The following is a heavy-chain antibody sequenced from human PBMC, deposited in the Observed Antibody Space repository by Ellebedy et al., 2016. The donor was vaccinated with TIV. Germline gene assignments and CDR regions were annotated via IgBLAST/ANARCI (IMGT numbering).Heavy chain of an antibody. D-gene: IGHD2-15*01. CDR1: GYTFTGYY. V-gene: IGHV1-2*04. Sequence: ASVKVSXXASGYTFTGYYMHWVRQAPGQGLEWMGWINPISGGTNYAQKFQGWVTMTRDTSISTAYMELSRLRSDDTAVYYCARQYLGFAFDIWGQGTMVTVSS. CDR3: ARQYLGFAFDI. J-gene: IGHJ3*02. CDR2: INPISGGT.